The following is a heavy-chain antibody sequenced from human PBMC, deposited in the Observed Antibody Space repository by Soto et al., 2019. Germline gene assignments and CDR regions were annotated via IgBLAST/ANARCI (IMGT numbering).Heavy chain of an antibody. D-gene: IGHD6-19*01. CDR1: GFTFSSYD. CDR3: AKDQCAGGRISGMAVAGIPS. J-gene: IGHJ5*02. CDR2: ISGGGGNT. V-gene: IGHV3-23*01. Sequence: EVQLLESGGGLVQPGGSLRLSCAASGFTFSSYDMSWVRQTPGKGLEWVSGISGGGGNTYYADSVTGRFTISRDNSMNTLYLQMTSLRDADTAIYYCAKDQCAGGRISGMAVAGIPSWGQGTLVTVSS.